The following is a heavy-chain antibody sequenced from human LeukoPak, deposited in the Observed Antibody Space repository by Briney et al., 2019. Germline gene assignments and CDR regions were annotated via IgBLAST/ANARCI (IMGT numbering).Heavy chain of an antibody. CDR1: GFTFDDYT. V-gene: IGHV3-43*01. CDR3: AKASAAAGPYYFDY. CDR2: ISWDGGST. Sequence: GGSLRLSCAASGFTFDDYTMHWVRQAPGKGLEWVSLISWDGGSTYYADSVKGRFTIPRDNSKNSLYLQMNSLRPEDTALYYCAKASAAAGPYYFDYWGQGTLVTVSS. J-gene: IGHJ4*02. D-gene: IGHD6-13*01.